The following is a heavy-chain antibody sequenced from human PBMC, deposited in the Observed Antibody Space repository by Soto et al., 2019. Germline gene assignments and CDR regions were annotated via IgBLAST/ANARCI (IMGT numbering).Heavy chain of an antibody. Sequence: PGGSLRLSCAASGLTFSSYAMSWVRQAPGKGLEWVSAISGSGGSTYYADSVKGRFTISRDNSKNTLYLQMNSLRAEDTAVYYCAKEAYSSSSWGYYYYGMDVWGQGTTVTVS. CDR2: ISGSGGST. J-gene: IGHJ6*02. CDR3: AKEAYSSSSWGYYYYGMDV. D-gene: IGHD6-6*01. CDR1: GLTFSSYA. V-gene: IGHV3-23*01.